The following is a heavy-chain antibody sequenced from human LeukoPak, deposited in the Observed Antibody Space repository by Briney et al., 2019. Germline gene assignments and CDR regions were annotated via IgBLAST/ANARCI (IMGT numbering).Heavy chain of an antibody. CDR1: SGSISSTSYY. J-gene: IGHJ4*02. D-gene: IGHD3-10*01. Sequence: PSETLSLTRTVSSGSISSTSYYWGWIRQPPGMGLEWIGSMYYSGSTYYNPSLKSRVTISVDTSKSQFSLKLSSVTAADTAVYYCAREMRSPRGGFDYWDQGTLVTVSS. CDR3: AREMRSPRGGFDY. CDR2: MYYSGST. V-gene: IGHV4-39*07.